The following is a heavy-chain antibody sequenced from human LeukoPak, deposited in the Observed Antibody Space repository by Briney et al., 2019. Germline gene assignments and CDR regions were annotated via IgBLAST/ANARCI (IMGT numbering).Heavy chain of an antibody. J-gene: IGHJ4*02. Sequence: SETLSLTCAVYGGSFSGYYWSWIRQPPGKGLEWIGEINHSGSTNYNPSLKSRVTISVDTSKNQFSLKLSSVTAADTAVYYCARAGYSSSWYDYWGQGTLVTVSS. CDR1: GGSFSGYY. D-gene: IGHD6-13*01. CDR2: INHSGST. CDR3: ARAGYSSSWYDY. V-gene: IGHV4-34*01.